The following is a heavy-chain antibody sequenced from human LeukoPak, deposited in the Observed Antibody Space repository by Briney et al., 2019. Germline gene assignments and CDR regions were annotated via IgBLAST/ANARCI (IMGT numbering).Heavy chain of an antibody. CDR2: IIPIFGTA. CDR3: ARDPAPYCGGDCYFV. V-gene: IGHV1-69*01. CDR1: GGTFSSYA. Sequence: GASVKVSCKASGGTFSSYAISWVRQAPGQGLEWMGGIIPIFGTANYAQKFQGRVTITADESTSTAYMELSSLRSEDTAVYYCARDPAPYCGGDCYFVWGQGTLVTVSS. J-gene: IGHJ4*02. D-gene: IGHD2-21*01.